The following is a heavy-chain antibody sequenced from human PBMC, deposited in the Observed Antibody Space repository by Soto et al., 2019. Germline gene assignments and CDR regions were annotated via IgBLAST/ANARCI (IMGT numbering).Heavy chain of an antibody. CDR3: ARDYGDYGYYFDY. J-gene: IGHJ4*02. V-gene: IGHV3-30-3*01. CDR2: ISYDGSNK. D-gene: IGHD4-17*01. Sequence: PGGSLRLSCAASGFTFSSYAMHWVRQAPGKGLEWVAVISYDGSNKYYADSVKGRFTISRDNSKNTLYLQMNSLRAEDTAVYYCARDYGDYGYYFDYWGQGTLVTVYS. CDR1: GFTFSSYA.